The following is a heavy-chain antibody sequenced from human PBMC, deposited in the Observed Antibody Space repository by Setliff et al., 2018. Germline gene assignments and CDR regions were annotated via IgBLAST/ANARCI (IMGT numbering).Heavy chain of an antibody. V-gene: IGHV1-69*05. CDR1: GGTFTNYA. CDR3: ATGPINNDV. CDR2: INPIFGTA. J-gene: IGHJ2*01. Sequence: PSVKVSCKASGGTFTNYAINWVRQAPGQGLEWMGGINPIFGTADYTQNFQGRVAITTDESTSTAYMELSSLRSEDTAIYYCATGPINNDVWGRGTLVTVSS.